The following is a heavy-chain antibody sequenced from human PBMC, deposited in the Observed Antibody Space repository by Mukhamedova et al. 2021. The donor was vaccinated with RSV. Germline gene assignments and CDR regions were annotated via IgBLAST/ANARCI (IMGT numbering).Heavy chain of an antibody. J-gene: IGHJ4*02. Sequence: GLEWIGQIYASGSTNYNPSLKSRVTMSVDTSKNQFSLRLSSVTAADTAVYYCARFAGPSSNGDFWGQGALVTVSS. V-gene: IGHV4-4*07. CDR2: IYASGST. D-gene: IGHD3-3*01. CDR3: ARFAGPSSNGDF.